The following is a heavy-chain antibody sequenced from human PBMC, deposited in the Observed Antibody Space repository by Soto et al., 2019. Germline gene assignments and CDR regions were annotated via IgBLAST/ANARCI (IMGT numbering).Heavy chain of an antibody. V-gene: IGHV3-23*01. Sequence: LXLSCAASAFTFSDYAMSWVRQAPGEGLEWVSGISGSGGNTYYADSVKGRFTISRDNSKNTLYLQMNSLRAEDTAVYYCAKRAVAGTFDYYYYGMDVSGQGTTATVSS. CDR1: AFTFSDYA. CDR3: AKRAVAGTFDYYYYGMDV. D-gene: IGHD6-19*01. J-gene: IGHJ6*02. CDR2: ISGSGGNT.